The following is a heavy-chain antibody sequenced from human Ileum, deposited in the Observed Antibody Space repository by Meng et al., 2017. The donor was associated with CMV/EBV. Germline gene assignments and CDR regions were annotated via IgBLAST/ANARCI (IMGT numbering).Heavy chain of an antibody. Sequence: SETLSLTCTVSGGSVSSGNYYWNWIRQPPGMRLEWIGYIYYSGSNNYNPSLKSRVTISVDTPKNQFSLRLSSVTAADTAVYYCARGGEEARNYYHGMDVWGQGTKVTVSS. CDR2: IYYSGSN. J-gene: IGHJ6*02. V-gene: IGHV4-61*01. CDR1: GGSVSSGNYY. CDR3: ARGGEEARNYYHGMDV. D-gene: IGHD2-21*01.